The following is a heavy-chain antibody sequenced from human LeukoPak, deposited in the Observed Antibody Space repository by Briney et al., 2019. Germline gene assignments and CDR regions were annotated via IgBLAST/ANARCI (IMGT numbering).Heavy chain of an antibody. V-gene: IGHV3-23*01. CDR3: AKTRTYYYYYMDV. Sequence: GGSLRLSCAASGFTFSSYSMNWVRQAPGKGLEWVSAISGSGGSTYYADSVKGRFTISRDNSKNTLYVQMNSLRAEDTAVYYCAKTRTYYYYYMDVWGKGTTVTISS. CDR2: ISGSGGST. CDR1: GFTFSSYS. J-gene: IGHJ6*03.